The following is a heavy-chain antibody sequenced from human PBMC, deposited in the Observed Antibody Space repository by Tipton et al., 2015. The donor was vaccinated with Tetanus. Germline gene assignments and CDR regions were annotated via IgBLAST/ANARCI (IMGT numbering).Heavy chain of an antibody. CDR2: MNPNSGNT. V-gene: IGHV1-8*01. Sequence: QVQLVQSGAEVKKPGASVKVSCKASGYTFTTSQIHWVRQAPGQGLEWMGWMNPNSGNTDYTQKFQGRVTMAGSTSINTAYMELSSLTSDDTAVYYCARNGGGMGVWGQGTTVTVSS. CDR3: ARNGGGMGV. D-gene: IGHD3-16*01. J-gene: IGHJ6*02. CDR1: GYTFTTSQ.